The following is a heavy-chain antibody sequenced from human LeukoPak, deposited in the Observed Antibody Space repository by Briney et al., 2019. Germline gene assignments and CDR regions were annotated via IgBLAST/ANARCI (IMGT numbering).Heavy chain of an antibody. CDR2: IYYSGST. D-gene: IGHD3-10*01. CDR1: GGSISSYY. CDR3: ARITMVRGVIITDY. J-gene: IGHJ4*02. V-gene: IGHV4-59*01. Sequence: SETLSLTCTVSGGSISSYYWSWIWQPPGKGLEWIGYIYYSGSTNYNPSLKSRVTISVDTSKNQFSLKLSSVTAADTAVYYCARITMVRGVIITDYWGQGTLVTASS.